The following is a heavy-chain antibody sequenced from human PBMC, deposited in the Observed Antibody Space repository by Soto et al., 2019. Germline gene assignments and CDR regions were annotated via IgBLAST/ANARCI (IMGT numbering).Heavy chain of an antibody. D-gene: IGHD2-15*01. Sequence: SETLSLTCSVSGDSISTVDYFWAWIRQPPGQALEYIGYIYKSATTYYNPSFESRVAISLDTSKSQFSLNVTSVTAADTAVYFCARGRYCLTGRCFPNWFDSWGQGTLVXV. CDR3: ARGRYCLTGRCFPNWFDS. CDR2: IYKSATT. V-gene: IGHV4-30-4*01. CDR1: GDSISTVDYF. J-gene: IGHJ5*01.